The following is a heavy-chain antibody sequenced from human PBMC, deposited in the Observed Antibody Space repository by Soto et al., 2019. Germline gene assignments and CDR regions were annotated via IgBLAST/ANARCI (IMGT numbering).Heavy chain of an antibody. CDR3: ARGGITIFGVVISYYYGMDV. D-gene: IGHD3-3*01. V-gene: IGHV6-1*01. CDR1: GDSVSSNSAA. J-gene: IGHJ6*02. CDR2: TYYRSKWYN. Sequence: PSQTLSLTCAISGDSVSSNSAAWNWIRQSPSRGLEWLGRTYYRSKWYNDYAVSVKSRITINPDTSKNQFSLQLNSVTPEDTAVYYCARGGITIFGVVISYYYGMDVWGQGTTVTVSS.